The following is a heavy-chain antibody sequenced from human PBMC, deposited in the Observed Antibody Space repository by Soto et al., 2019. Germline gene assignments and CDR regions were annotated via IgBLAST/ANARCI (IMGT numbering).Heavy chain of an antibody. CDR1: GLIFSDYH. V-gene: IGHV3-30-3*01. J-gene: IGHJ6*02. Sequence: GGSLRLSCAASGLIFSDYHMDWVRQAPGKGLEWVAVISYDGSNKYYADSVKGRFTISRDNSKNTLYLQMNSLRAEDTAVYYCARVWSYSNSRSTVSDYGMDVWGQGTTVTVSS. D-gene: IGHD4-4*01. CDR3: ARVWSYSNSRSTVSDYGMDV. CDR2: ISYDGSNK.